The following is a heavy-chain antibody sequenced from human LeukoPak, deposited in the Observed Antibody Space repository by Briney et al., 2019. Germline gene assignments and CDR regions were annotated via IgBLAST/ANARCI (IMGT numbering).Heavy chain of an antibody. J-gene: IGHJ4*02. D-gene: IGHD2-2*01. CDR3: ARAGCSSTSCPEL. Sequence: GGSLRLSCAASGFTFSSYEMNWVRQAPGKGLEWVSYITDSGSTIYYADSVKGRFTISRDNAKNSLYLQMNSLRAEDTAVYYCARAGCSSTSCPELWGQGTLVTVSS. V-gene: IGHV3-48*03. CDR1: GFTFSSYE. CDR2: ITDSGSTI.